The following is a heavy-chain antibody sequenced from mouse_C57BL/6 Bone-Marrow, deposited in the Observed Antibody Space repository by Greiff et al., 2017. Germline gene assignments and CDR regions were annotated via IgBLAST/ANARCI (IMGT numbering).Heavy chain of an antibody. CDR2: IYPGSGST. Sequence: QVQLKQSGAELVKPGASVKMSCKASGYTFTSYWITWVKQRPGQGLEWIGDIYPGSGSTNYNEKFKSKATLTVDTSSSTAYMQLSSLTSEDSAVYYCARDWGYDSWFAYWGQGTLVTVSA. V-gene: IGHV1-55*01. CDR1: GYTFTSYW. D-gene: IGHD2-4*01. J-gene: IGHJ3*01. CDR3: ARDWGYDSWFAY.